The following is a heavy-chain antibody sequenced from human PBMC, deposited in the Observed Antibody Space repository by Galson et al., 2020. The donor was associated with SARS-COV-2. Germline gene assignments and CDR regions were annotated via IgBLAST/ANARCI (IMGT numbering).Heavy chain of an antibody. CDR2: IHYSGNT. CDR3: ARVFFNFEPLTYYFDY. CDR1: SGSINNYF. D-gene: IGHD3-9*01. J-gene: IGHJ4*02. V-gene: IGHV4-59*01. Sequence: SETLSLTCTVSSGSINNYFWSWIRQPPGKGLEWIGYIHYSGNTNYNPSLESRVTILVDTSKNQFSLRLSSVTAADTAVYYCARVFFNFEPLTYYFDYWGQGTLVTVSS.